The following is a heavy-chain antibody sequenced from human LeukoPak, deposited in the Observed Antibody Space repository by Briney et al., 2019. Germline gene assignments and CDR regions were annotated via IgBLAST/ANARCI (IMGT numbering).Heavy chain of an antibody. V-gene: IGHV4-34*01. CDR2: INHSGST. Sequence: SETLSLTCAVYGGSFSGYYWSWIRQPPGKGVEWIGEINHSGSTNYNPSLKSRVTISVDTSKNQFSLNLSSVTAADTAVYYCARRIWYHDILTAYNIWGQGTPVTVSS. D-gene: IGHD3-9*01. CDR3: ARRIWYHDILTAYNI. J-gene: IGHJ4*02. CDR1: GGSFSGYY.